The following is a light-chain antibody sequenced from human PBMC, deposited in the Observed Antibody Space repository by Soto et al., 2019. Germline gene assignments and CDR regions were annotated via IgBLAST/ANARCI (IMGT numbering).Light chain of an antibody. CDR3: QQYGSSPWT. CDR1: QSVNDK. Sequence: EVVMTQSPATLSVSPGERATLSCRASQSVNDKVAWFQQKPGQAPRLLIIGASSRATGIPDRFSGSGSGTDFTLTISRLEPEDFAVYYCQQYGSSPWTFGQGTKV. CDR2: GAS. J-gene: IGKJ1*01. V-gene: IGKV3-20*01.